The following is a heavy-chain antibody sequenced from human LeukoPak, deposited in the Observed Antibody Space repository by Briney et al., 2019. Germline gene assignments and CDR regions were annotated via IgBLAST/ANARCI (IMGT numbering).Heavy chain of an antibody. J-gene: IGHJ3*02. Sequence: GESLKISCKGSGYSFTSYWIGWVRQMPGKGLEWMGIIYPGDSDTRYSPSFQGQVTISADKSISTAYLQWSSLKASDTAVYYCASTGGATTTGDAFDIWGQGTMVTVSS. CDR1: GYSFTSYW. CDR3: ASTGGATTTGDAFDI. D-gene: IGHD1-26*01. V-gene: IGHV5-51*03. CDR2: IYPGDSDT.